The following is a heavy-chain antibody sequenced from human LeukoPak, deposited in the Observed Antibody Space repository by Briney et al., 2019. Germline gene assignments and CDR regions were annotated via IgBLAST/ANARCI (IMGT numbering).Heavy chain of an antibody. CDR3: ARASYYYGSGSYSHVFDY. D-gene: IGHD3-10*01. CDR2: INHSGST. J-gene: IGHJ4*02. V-gene: IGHV4-34*01. CDR1: GGSFSGYY. Sequence: PSETLSLTCAVYGGSFSGYYWSWIRQPPGKGLEWIGEINHSGSTNYNPSLKSRVTISVDTSKNQFSLKLSSVTAADTAVYYCARASYYYGSGSYSHVFDYWGQGTLVTVSS.